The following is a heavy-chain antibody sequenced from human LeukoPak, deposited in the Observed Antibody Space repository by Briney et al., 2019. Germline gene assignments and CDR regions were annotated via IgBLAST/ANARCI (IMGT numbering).Heavy chain of an antibody. CDR2: ISTSSIYI. Sequence: PGGSLRLSCAASGFTFSSYSMNWVRQAPGKGLEWVSSISTSSIYIYYADSMKGRFTISRDNAKKSLYLQMNSLRAEDTAVYYCAKDYTPVLRLTAFDYWGQGTLVTVSS. V-gene: IGHV3-21*01. D-gene: IGHD3-10*01. CDR3: AKDYTPVLRLTAFDY. CDR1: GFTFSSYS. J-gene: IGHJ4*02.